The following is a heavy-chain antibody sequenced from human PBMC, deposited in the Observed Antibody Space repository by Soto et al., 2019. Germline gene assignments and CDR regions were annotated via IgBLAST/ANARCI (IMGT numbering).Heavy chain of an antibody. V-gene: IGHV3-33*01. J-gene: IGHJ4*02. CDR1: GFTFSTYG. CDR2: IWYDGSNK. Sequence: GPLRLSCAASGFTFSTYGMHWVRQAPGKGLEWVALIWYDGSNKYYADSVKGRFTISRDNSKNTLYLQMNSLRAEDTAVYYCAREMAPNSSGWYDFDSWGQGALVTVSS. CDR3: AREMAPNSSGWYDFDS. D-gene: IGHD6-19*01.